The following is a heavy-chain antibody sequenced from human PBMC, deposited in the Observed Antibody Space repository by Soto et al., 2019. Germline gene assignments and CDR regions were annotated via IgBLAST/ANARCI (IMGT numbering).Heavy chain of an antibody. V-gene: IGHV3-21*01. D-gene: IGHD3-22*01. CDR2: ISSSSSYI. Sequence: GGSLRLSCAASGFTFSSYSMNWVRQAPGKGLEWVSSISSSSSYIYYADSVKGRFTISRDNAKNSLYLQMNSLRAEDTAVYYCARESGYYPPTFDSWAREPWSPSPQ. CDR3: ARESGYYPPTFDS. CDR1: GFTFSSYS. J-gene: IGHJ5*01.